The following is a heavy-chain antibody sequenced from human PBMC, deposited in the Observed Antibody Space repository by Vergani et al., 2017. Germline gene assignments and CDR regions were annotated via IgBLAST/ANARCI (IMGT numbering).Heavy chain of an antibody. V-gene: IGHV4-39*01. CDR2: IYYSGST. D-gene: IGHD6-13*01. Sequence: QLQLQESGPGLVKPSETLSLTCTVSGGSISSSSYYWGWIRQPPGKGLEWIGSIYYSGSTYYNPSLKSRVTISVDTSKNQFSLKLSSVTAADTAVYYCARLKWSSWPYYYYGMDVWGQGTTVTVSS. CDR3: ARLKWSSWPYYYYGMDV. J-gene: IGHJ6*02. CDR1: GGSISSSSYY.